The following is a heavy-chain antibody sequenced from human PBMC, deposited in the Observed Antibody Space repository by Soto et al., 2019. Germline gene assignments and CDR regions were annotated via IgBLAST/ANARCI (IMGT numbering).Heavy chain of an antibody. V-gene: IGHV5-51*01. CDR2: IYPGDSDT. CDR3: ARGRRGYCSSTSCHLNWFDP. CDR1: GYSFTSYW. D-gene: IGHD2-2*01. J-gene: IGHJ5*02. Sequence: GESLKISCKGSGYSFTSYWIGWVRQMPGKGLEWMGIIYPGDSDTRYSPSFQGQVTISADKSIGTAYLRWSSLKASDTAMYYCARGRRGYCSSTSCHLNWFDPWGQGTLVTVSS.